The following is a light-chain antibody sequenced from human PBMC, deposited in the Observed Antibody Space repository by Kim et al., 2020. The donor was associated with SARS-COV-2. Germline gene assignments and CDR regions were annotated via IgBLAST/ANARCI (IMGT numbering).Light chain of an antibody. Sequence: QSALTQPASVSGSPGQSITISCTGTSSDVGSYNLVSWYQQHPGRAPKLMIYEVSKRPSGVSNRFSGSKSGNPASLTISGLQAEDEADYYCCSYAGSSTYLFGTGTKVTVL. CDR1: SSDVGSYNL. V-gene: IGLV2-23*02. J-gene: IGLJ1*01. CDR3: CSYAGSSTYL. CDR2: EVS.